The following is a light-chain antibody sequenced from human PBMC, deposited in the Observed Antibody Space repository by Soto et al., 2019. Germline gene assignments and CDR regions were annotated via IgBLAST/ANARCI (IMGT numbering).Light chain of an antibody. Sequence: DIVLTQSPGTLSLSPGERATLSCRASQSITGADLAWYQQKPGQAPRLLIYGASSRATGIPDRFSGSGSGTDFTFIISRLEPEDFAMYYCHQYGGFPPTFGQGTKLETK. J-gene: IGKJ2*01. CDR3: HQYGGFPPT. CDR1: QSITGAD. CDR2: GAS. V-gene: IGKV3-20*01.